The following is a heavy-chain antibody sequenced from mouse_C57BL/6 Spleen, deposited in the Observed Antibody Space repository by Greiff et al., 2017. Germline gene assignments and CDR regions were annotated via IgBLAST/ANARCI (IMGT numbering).Heavy chain of an antibody. V-gene: IGHV3-6*01. CDR1: GYSITSGYY. Sequence: VQLKESGPGLVKPSQSLSLTCSVTGYSITSGYYWNWIRQFPGNKLEWMGYISYDGSNNYNPSLKNRISITRDTSKNQLFLKLNSVTTEDTATYYCARAIYGNFFDYWGQGTTLTVSS. D-gene: IGHD2-1*01. CDR3: ARAIYGNFFDY. CDR2: ISYDGSN. J-gene: IGHJ2*01.